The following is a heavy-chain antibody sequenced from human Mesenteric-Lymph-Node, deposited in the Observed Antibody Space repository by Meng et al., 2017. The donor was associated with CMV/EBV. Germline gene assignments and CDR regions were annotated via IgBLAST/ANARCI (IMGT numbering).Heavy chain of an antibody. CDR2: ISSSGSTI. V-gene: IGHV3-11*01. Sequence: QVQLVESGGGLVKPGGSLRLSCAASGFTFSDYYMSWIRQAPGKGLEWVSYISSSGSTIDHADSVVGRFTISRDNAKNSVSLQMNSLRVEDTAVYYCARDDGGNSVLDNWGQGTLVTVSS. CDR1: GFTFSDYY. CDR3: ARDDGGNSVLDN. D-gene: IGHD4-23*01. J-gene: IGHJ4*02.